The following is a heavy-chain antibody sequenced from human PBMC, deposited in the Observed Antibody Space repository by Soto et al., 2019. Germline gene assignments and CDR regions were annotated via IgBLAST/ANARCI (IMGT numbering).Heavy chain of an antibody. CDR2: ISYDGSNK. J-gene: IGHJ4*02. Sequence: QVQLVESGGGVIQPGRSLRLSCAASGFTFSSYGMHWVRQAPGKGLEWVAVISYDGSNKYYADSVKGRFTISRDNSKNTLYLQMNSLRAEDTAVYYCAKDNDRDSSEVLIFDYWGQGTLVTVSS. CDR1: GFTFSSYG. V-gene: IGHV3-30*18. D-gene: IGHD3-22*01. CDR3: AKDNDRDSSEVLIFDY.